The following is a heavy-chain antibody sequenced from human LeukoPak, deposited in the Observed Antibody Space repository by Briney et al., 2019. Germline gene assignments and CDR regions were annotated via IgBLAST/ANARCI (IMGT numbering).Heavy chain of an antibody. Sequence: GGSLRLSCAASGFTFSSYAMHWVRQAPGRGLEYVSAISSNGGSTYYANSVKGRFTISRDNSKNTLYLQMGSLGAEDMAVYYCARGFFGLYWYFDLWGRGTLVTVSS. CDR1: GFTFSSYA. V-gene: IGHV3-64*01. D-gene: IGHD3/OR15-3a*01. J-gene: IGHJ2*01. CDR2: ISSNGGST. CDR3: ARGFFGLYWYFDL.